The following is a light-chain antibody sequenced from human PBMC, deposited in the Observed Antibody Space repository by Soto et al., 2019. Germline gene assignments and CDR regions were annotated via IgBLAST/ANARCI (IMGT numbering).Light chain of an antibody. J-gene: IGLJ2*01. CDR3: SSFAGSNNVV. CDR2: EVT. V-gene: IGLV2-8*01. CDR1: SYDVGGYNF. Sequence: QSALTQPPSASGSPGQSVTISCNGTSYDVGGYNFVSWYQQHPGKAPKLMIYEVTKRPSGVPDRFSGSKSGNTASLIVSGLQAEDEADYYCSSFAGSNNVVFGGGTKLTVL.